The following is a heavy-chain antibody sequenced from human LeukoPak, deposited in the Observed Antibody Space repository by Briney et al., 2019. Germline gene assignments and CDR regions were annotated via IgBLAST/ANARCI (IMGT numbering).Heavy chain of an antibody. CDR3: AANYDYVWGSYRPSYYFDY. V-gene: IGHV3-48*03. Sequence: PGGSLRLSCAASGFTFSIYEMNWVRQAPGKGLEWVSYITSSGSTIYYADSVKGRFTISRDNAKNSLYLQMNSLRAEDTAVYYCAANYDYVWGSYRPSYYFDYWGQGTLVTVSS. D-gene: IGHD3-16*02. CDR2: ITSSGSTI. CDR1: GFTFSIYE. J-gene: IGHJ4*02.